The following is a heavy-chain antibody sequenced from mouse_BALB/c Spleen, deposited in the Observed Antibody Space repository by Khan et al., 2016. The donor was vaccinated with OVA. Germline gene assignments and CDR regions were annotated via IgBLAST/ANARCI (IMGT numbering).Heavy chain of an antibody. J-gene: IGHJ2*01. D-gene: IGHD2-3*01. V-gene: IGHV5-17*02. CDR1: GFTFSSFG. CDR2: INSGSTTV. CDR3: ARDGYYYFDY. Sequence: EVELVESGGGLVQPGGSRKLSCAASGFTFSSFGMHWVRQAPEKGLEWVAYINSGSTTVYYADTVKGRFTISRDNPKNTLFLQMTSLRSEDTARYYCARDGYYYFDYWGQGTTLTVSS.